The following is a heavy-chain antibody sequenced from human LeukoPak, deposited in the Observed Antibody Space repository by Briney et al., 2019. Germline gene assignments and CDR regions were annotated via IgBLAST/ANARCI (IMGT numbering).Heavy chain of an antibody. Sequence: SETLSLNCTVSGGSISSYYWSWIRQPPGKGLEWIGYIYYSGSTNYNPSLKSRVTISVDTSKNQFSLKLSSATAADTAVYYCARVSGDYGMDVWGQGTTVTVSS. CDR3: ARVSGDYGMDV. J-gene: IGHJ6*02. CDR1: GGSISSYY. D-gene: IGHD3-10*01. CDR2: IYYSGST. V-gene: IGHV4-59*01.